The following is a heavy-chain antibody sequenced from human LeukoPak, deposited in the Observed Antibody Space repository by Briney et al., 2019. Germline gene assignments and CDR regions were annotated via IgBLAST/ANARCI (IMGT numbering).Heavy chain of an antibody. CDR3: ARQVRQVTIFGVVTSRPDY. CDR2: IYYSGST. Sequence: SETLSLTCTVSGGSISSSSYYWGWIRQPPGKGLEWIGSIYYSGSTYYNPSLKSRVTISVDTSKNQFSLKPSSVTAADTAVYYCARQVRQVTIFGVVTSRPDYWGQGTLVTVSS. D-gene: IGHD3-3*01. V-gene: IGHV4-39*01. CDR1: GGSISSSSYY. J-gene: IGHJ4*02.